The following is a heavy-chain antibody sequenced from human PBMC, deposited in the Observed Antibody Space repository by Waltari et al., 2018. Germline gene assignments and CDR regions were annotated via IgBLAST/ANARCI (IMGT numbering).Heavy chain of an antibody. CDR3: ARQPTRYPDY. CDR2: IYYSGST. V-gene: IGHV4-39*01. CDR1: GGSIRSSSYY. J-gene: IGHJ4*02. D-gene: IGHD3-16*02. Sequence: QLQLQESGPGLVKPSETLSLTCTVSGGSIRSSSYYWGWIRQPPGKGLEWIGSIYYSGSTYYNPSLKSRVTISVDTSKNQFSLKLSSVTAADTAVYYCARQPTRYPDYWGQGTLVTVSS.